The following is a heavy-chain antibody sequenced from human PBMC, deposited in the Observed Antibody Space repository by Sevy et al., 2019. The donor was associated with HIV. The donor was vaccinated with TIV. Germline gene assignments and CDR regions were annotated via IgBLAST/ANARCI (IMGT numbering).Heavy chain of an antibody. CDR1: GFTFSSYS. V-gene: IGHV3-21*01. D-gene: IGHD5-18*01. Sequence: GGSLKISCAASGFTFSSYSMNWVRQAPGKGLEWVSSISSSSSYIYYADSVKGRFTISRDNAKNSLYLQMNSLRAEDTAVYYCARGMVDTANPPDYYYYGMDVWGQGTTVTVSS. J-gene: IGHJ6*02. CDR3: ARGMVDTANPPDYYYYGMDV. CDR2: ISSSSSYI.